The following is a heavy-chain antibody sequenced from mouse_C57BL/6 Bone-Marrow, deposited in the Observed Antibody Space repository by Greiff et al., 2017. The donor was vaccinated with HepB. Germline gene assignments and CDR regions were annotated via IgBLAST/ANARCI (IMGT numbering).Heavy chain of an antibody. J-gene: IGHJ4*01. CDR3: ARTLDYGGAMDY. V-gene: IGHV1-22*01. Sequence: EVQLQQSGPELVKPGASVKMSCKASGYTFTDYNMHWVKQSHGKSLEWIGYINPNNGGTSYNQKFKGKATLTVNKSSSTAYMALRSLTSEDSAVYYCARTLDYGGAMDYWGQGTSVTVSS. CDR1: GYTFTDYN. CDR2: INPNNGGT. D-gene: IGHD2-4*01.